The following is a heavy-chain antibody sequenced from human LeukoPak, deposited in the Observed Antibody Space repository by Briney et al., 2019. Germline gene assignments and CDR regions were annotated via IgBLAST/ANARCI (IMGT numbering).Heavy chain of an antibody. Sequence: GGSLRLSCAASGFTVSSNYMSWVRQAPGKGLEWVSVIYSGGSTYYADSVKGRFTISRDNSKNTLYLQMNSLRAEDTAVYYCARVATYYDILTGYSPWGQGTLVTVSS. J-gene: IGHJ5*02. V-gene: IGHV3-66*01. CDR1: GFTVSSNY. D-gene: IGHD3-9*01. CDR2: IYSGGST. CDR3: ARVATYYDILTGYSP.